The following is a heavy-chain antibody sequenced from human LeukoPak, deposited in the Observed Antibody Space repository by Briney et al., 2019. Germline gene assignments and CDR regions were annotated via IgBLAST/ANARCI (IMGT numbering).Heavy chain of an antibody. Sequence: PSETLSLTCTVSGGSISSYYWSWIRQPPGKGLEWIGYIYYSGSTNYNPSLKSRVTISVDTSKNQFSLKLSSVTAADTAVYYCARGLLIRVIFFDYWGQGTLVTVSS. CDR3: ARGLLIRVIFFDY. CDR1: GGSISSYY. J-gene: IGHJ4*02. D-gene: IGHD3-10*01. CDR2: IYYSGST. V-gene: IGHV4-59*12.